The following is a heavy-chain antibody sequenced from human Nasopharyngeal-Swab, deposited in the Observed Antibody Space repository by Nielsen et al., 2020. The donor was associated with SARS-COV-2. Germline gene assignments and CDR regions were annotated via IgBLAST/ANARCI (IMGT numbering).Heavy chain of an antibody. Sequence: GSLKISCAASGFTFSSYEMNWVRQAPGKGLEWVSYISSSGSTIYYADSVKGRFTISRDNAKNSLYLQMNSLRAEDTAVYYCARDRRTIAARLYYYYGMDVWGQGTTVTVSS. CDR3: ARDRRTIAARLYYYYGMDV. J-gene: IGHJ6*02. V-gene: IGHV3-48*03. CDR2: ISSSGSTI. CDR1: GFTFSSYE. D-gene: IGHD6-6*01.